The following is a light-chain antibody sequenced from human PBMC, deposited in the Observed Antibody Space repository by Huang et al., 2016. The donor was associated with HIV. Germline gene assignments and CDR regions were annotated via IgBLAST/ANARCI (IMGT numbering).Light chain of an antibody. Sequence: DIQMTQSPSTLSAFVGDSLTTTCRASQNISSWLAGYQQKPGKAPRLLIYEISSLESGVPARFSGSGSGTEFTLNISSLQPDDIGTYYCQYGETFGQGSKVEVK. CDR2: EIS. CDR3: QYGET. J-gene: IGKJ1*01. V-gene: IGKV1-5*03. CDR1: QNISSW.